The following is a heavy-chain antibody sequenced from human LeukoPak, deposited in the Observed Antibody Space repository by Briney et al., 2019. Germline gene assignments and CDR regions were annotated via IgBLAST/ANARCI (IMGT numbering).Heavy chain of an antibody. J-gene: IGHJ4*02. D-gene: IGHD2-15*01. Sequence: GASVKVSCKASGYTFTSYDINWVRQATGQGLEWMGWMNPNSGNTGYAQKFQGRVTMTRNPSISTAYMELSSLRSEDTAVYYCARSPRFRCSGGSCYYFDYWGQGTLVTVSS. CDR2: MNPNSGNT. CDR1: GYTFTSYD. V-gene: IGHV1-8*01. CDR3: ARSPRFRCSGGSCYYFDY.